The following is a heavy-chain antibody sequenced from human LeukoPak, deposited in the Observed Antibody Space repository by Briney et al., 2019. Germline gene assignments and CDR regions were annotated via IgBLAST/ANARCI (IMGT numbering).Heavy chain of an antibody. CDR3: AKDGEGSSWYYFDY. J-gene: IGHJ4*02. CDR2: ISYDGSNK. CDR1: GFTFSSYG. Sequence: PGRSLRLSCAASGFTFSSYGMHWVRQAPGKGLEWVAVISYDGSNKYYADSVKGRFTISRDNSKNTLYLQMNSLRAEDTAVYYCAKDGEGSSWYYFDYWGQGTLVTVSS. V-gene: IGHV3-30*18. D-gene: IGHD6-13*01.